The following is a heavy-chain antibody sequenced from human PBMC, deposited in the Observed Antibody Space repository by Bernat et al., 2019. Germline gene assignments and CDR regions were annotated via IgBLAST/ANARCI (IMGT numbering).Heavy chain of an antibody. Sequence: QVQLVQSGAEVKKPGASVKVSCKASGYTFTGYNMHWVRKAPGQGLEWMGWINPNSGGTNYAQKFQGRVTMTRDTSISTAYMEVSRLRSDDSAVYYCAREELYGDYGYWGQGNPGHRLL. CDR3: AREELYGDYGY. D-gene: IGHD4-17*01. CDR2: INPNSGGT. J-gene: IGHJ4*02. V-gene: IGHV1-2*02. CDR1: GYTFTGYN.